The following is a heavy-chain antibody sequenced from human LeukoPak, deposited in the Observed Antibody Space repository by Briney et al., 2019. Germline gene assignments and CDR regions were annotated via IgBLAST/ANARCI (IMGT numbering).Heavy chain of an antibody. CDR1: GGSISSSNYY. J-gene: IGHJ3*02. D-gene: IGHD3-9*01. Sequence: SETLSLTCSVSGGSISSSNYYWGWIRQPPGKGLEWIGSISYSGNTYYNPSLKSRLNISADTSKPHLSLRLSSVTAADTAVYYCARLRITINAFDIWGQGTMATVSS. CDR2: ISYSGNT. V-gene: IGHV4-39*02. CDR3: ARLRITINAFDI.